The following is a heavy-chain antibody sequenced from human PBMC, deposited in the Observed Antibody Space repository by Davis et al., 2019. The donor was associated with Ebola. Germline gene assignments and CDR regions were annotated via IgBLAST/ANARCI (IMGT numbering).Heavy chain of an antibody. Sequence: ASVKVSCKASGYRFTSYYMHWVRQAPGQGLEWMGIINPITGSTSYAQNFQVRVNMTRDTSTSTVYMELSSLRSEDTAVYYSAREGRRYYDSSGYVFDIWGQGTMVKVSS. J-gene: IGHJ3*02. V-gene: IGHV1-46*01. CDR2: INPITGST. D-gene: IGHD3-22*01. CDR1: GYRFTSYY. CDR3: AREGRRYYDSSGYVFDI.